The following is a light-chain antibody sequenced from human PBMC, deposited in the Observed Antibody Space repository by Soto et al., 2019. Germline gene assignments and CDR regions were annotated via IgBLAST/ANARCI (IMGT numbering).Light chain of an antibody. Sequence: TLSVSPGERASLSCRASHSVSSHLGWCHQKPGQAPRLLIYGASTRATGIPARFSGSGSGTEFTLTINSLPSEDFAVYYCQQYNNWPRRFGQGTKVDIK. J-gene: IGKJ1*01. CDR2: GAS. V-gene: IGKV3-15*01. CDR1: HSVSSH. CDR3: QQYNNWPRR.